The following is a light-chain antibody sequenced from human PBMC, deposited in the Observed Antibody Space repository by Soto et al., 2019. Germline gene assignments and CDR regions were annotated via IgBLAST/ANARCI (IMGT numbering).Light chain of an antibody. Sequence: EIVLTQSPGTLSLSPGERATLSCRSSQSVSNNYLAWYQQKPGQAPRLLIYGASNRANGIPDRFSGRGSGTDCTLTISRLEPEDFAVYYCQQYGSSGTFGQGTKVDI. CDR2: GAS. CDR3: QQYGSSGT. CDR1: QSVSNNY. J-gene: IGKJ1*01. V-gene: IGKV3-20*01.